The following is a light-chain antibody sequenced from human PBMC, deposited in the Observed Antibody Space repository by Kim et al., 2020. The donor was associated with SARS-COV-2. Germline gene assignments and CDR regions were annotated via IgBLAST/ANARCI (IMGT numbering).Light chain of an antibody. CDR2: GAS. J-gene: IGKJ4*01. V-gene: IGKV1-17*01. CDR1: HGIRND. CDR3: QQFNTYPLT. Sequence: ASVGDRVTITCRASHGIRNDVGWYQQKPGKAPKGLIFGASTLQGGVPSRFSGSGSGTEFTLTISSLQPEDFATYYCQQFNTYPLTFGGGTKVDIK.